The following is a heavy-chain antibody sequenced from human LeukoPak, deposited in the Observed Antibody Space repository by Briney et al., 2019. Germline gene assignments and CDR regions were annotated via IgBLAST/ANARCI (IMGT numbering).Heavy chain of an antibody. J-gene: IGHJ4*02. CDR1: GYSFTSYW. V-gene: IGHV5-51*01. D-gene: IGHD6-13*01. Sequence: GESLKISCKGSGYSFTSYWIGWVRQLPGKGLEWMGIIYPGDSDTRYSPSFQGQVTISADKSISTAYLQWSSLKASDTAMYYCARCSSSSGFDFDYWGQGTLVTVSS. CDR3: ARCSSSSGFDFDY. CDR2: IYPGDSDT.